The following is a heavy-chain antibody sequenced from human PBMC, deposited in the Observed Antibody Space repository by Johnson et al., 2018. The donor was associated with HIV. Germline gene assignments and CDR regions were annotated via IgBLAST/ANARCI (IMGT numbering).Heavy chain of an antibody. J-gene: IGHJ3*02. CDR2: IRYDESNE. CDR1: GFTFSNYG. CDR3: ARVRVGAFDI. Sequence: QVQLVESGGGVVQPGGSLRLSCAASGFTFSNYGMYWVRQAPGKGLEWVAFIRYDESNEYYADSVKGRFTISRDNSKNTLHLQMSSLRPEDTAVYYCARVRVGAFDIWGQGTMVTVSS. D-gene: IGHD1-26*01. V-gene: IGHV3-30*02.